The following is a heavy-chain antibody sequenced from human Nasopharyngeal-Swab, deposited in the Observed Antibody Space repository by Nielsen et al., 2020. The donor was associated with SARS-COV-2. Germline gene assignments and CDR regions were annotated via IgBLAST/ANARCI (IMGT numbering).Heavy chain of an antibody. CDR3: AKTGYSYGYDPPNSFDY. V-gene: IGHV3-48*01. Sequence: GDSLKLYCAASGFTFSSYSMNWVRQAPGKGLEWVSYISSSSSTIYYADSVKGRFTISRDNAKNSLYLQMNSLRAEDTAVYYCAKTGYSYGYDPPNSFDYWGQGTLVTVSS. J-gene: IGHJ4*02. CDR2: ISSSSSTI. D-gene: IGHD5-18*01. CDR1: GFTFSSYS.